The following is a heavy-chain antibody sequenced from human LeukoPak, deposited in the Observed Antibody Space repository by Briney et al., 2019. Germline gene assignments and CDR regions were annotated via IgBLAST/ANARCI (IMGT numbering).Heavy chain of an antibody. D-gene: IGHD2-2*01. Sequence: TPSETLSLTCSVSGGSIISYYWSWIRQPPGRGLEWIGYIYHTWTTNYNPSLKSRVTISVNTPTNQLSLRPNSVTAADTAVYYCARGSGWCSSSTCYSFDYWGQGSLVTVSS. CDR3: ARGSGWCSSSTCYSFDY. J-gene: IGHJ4*02. CDR1: GGSIISYY. CDR2: IYHTWTT. V-gene: IGHV4-59*01.